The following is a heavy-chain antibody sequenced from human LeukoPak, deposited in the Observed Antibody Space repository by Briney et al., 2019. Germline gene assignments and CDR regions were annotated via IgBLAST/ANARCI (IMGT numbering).Heavy chain of an antibody. J-gene: IGHJ4*02. Sequence: GIIYPGDSDTRYSPSFQGQVTISADKSISTAYLQWSSLKASDTAMYYCATEGSGGFEPFDYWGQGTLVTASS. CDR3: ATEGSGGFEPFDY. V-gene: IGHV5-51*01. CDR2: IYPGDSDT. D-gene: IGHD2-15*01.